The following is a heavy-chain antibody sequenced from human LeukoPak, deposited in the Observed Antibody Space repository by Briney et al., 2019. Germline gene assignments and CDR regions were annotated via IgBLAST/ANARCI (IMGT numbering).Heavy chain of an antibody. V-gene: IGHV4-59*01. Sequence: PSETLSLTCTVSGGSISSYYRSWIRQPPGKGLEWIGYIYYSGSTNYNPSLKSRVTISVDTSKNQFSLKLSSVTAADTAVYYCVRDSGGYGSGFDYWGQGTLVTVSS. J-gene: IGHJ4*02. D-gene: IGHD3-10*01. CDR1: GGSISSYY. CDR2: IYYSGST. CDR3: VRDSGGYGSGFDY.